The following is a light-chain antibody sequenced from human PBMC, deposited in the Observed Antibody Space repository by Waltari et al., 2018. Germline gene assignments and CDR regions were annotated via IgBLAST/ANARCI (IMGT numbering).Light chain of an antibody. J-gene: IGLJ2*01. Sequence: QSALTQPASVSGSHGQSITISCSGTRSDVGAYNFVSWYQQHPGQAPKVLIYEVTNRPSGVSNRFSASKSGNTASLTISGLQAEDEADYYCASYTSITTVVFGGGTKLTVL. V-gene: IGLV2-14*01. CDR1: RSDVGAYNF. CDR3: ASYTSITTVV. CDR2: EVT.